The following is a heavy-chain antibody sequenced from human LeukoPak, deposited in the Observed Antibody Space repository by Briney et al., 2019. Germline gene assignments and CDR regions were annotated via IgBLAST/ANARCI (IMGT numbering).Heavy chain of an antibody. Sequence: PSETLSLTCAVYGGSFSGYYWSWIRQPPGEGLEWIGEINHSGSTNYNPSLKSRVTISVDTSKNQFSLKLSSVTAADTAVYYCARGYYYGSGSYSWFDPWGQGTLVTVSS. D-gene: IGHD3-10*01. CDR3: ARGYYYGSGSYSWFDP. CDR1: GGSFSGYY. CDR2: INHSGST. J-gene: IGHJ5*02. V-gene: IGHV4-34*01.